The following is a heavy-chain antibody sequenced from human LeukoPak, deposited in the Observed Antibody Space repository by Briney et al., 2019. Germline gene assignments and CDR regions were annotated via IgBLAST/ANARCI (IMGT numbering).Heavy chain of an antibody. Sequence: GDSLKISCKGSGYRFTSYWIGWVRQMPGKGLEWMGIIYPGDSDTRYSPSFQGQVTISADKSISTAYLQWSSLKASDTAMYYCARQDTAMVTRPFDYWGQGTLVTVSS. J-gene: IGHJ4*02. CDR2: IYPGDSDT. V-gene: IGHV5-51*01. CDR1: GYRFTSYW. CDR3: ARQDTAMVTRPFDY. D-gene: IGHD5-18*01.